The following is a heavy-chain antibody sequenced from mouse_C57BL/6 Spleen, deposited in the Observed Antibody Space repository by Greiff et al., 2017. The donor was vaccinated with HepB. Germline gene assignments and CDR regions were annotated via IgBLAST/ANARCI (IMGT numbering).Heavy chain of an antibody. Sequence: VQLQQSGAELAKPGASVKLSFKASGYTFTSYWMHWVKQRPGQGLEWIGYINPSSGSTKYNQKFKDKATLTADKSSSTAYMQLSSLTYEDSAVYYCAREYDGYCDAMDDWGQGTSVTVSS. CDR1: GYTFTSYW. J-gene: IGHJ4*01. V-gene: IGHV1-7*01. D-gene: IGHD2-3*01. CDR3: AREYDGYCDAMDD. CDR2: INPSSGST.